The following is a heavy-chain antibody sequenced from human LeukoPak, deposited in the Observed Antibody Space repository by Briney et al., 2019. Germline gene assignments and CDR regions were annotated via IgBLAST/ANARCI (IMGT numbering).Heavy chain of an antibody. CDR1: GFTFNNAW. D-gene: IGHD3-10*01. J-gene: IGHJ6*02. CDR3: ARDGARGSGSLWGYYGMDV. V-gene: IGHV3-15*01. Sequence: PGGSLRLSCAASGFTFNNAWMTWVRQAPGKGLEWVGRIKSKTDGGTTEYAAPVKGRFTISRDNSKNTLYLQMNSLRAEDTAVYYCARDGARGSGSLWGYYGMDVWGQGTTVTVSS. CDR2: IKSKTDGGTT.